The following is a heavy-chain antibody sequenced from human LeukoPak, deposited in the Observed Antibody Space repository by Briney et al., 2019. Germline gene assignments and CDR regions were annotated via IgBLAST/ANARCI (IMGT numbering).Heavy chain of an antibody. CDR3: ARGAEEPRGAFDI. V-gene: IGHV3-21*01. Sequence: PGGSLRLSCAASGFTFSSYSMNWVRQAPGKGLEWVSSISSSSSYIYYADSVKGRFTISRDNAKNSLYLQMNSLRAEDTAVYYCARGAEEPRGAFDIWGQGTMVTVSS. CDR1: GFTFSSYS. CDR2: ISSSSSYI. J-gene: IGHJ3*02. D-gene: IGHD3-10*01.